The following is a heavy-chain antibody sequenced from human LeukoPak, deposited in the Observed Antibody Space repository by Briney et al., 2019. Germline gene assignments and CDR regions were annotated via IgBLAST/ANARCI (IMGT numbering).Heavy chain of an antibody. CDR1: GYTFTGYY. D-gene: IGHD2/OR15-2a*01. CDR3: ARLNSTHRFDTIYHQLDY. Sequence: GASVKVSCKASGYTFTGYYMHWVRQAPGQGLEWMGWINPNSGGTNYAPNFQDRLTMTTDRSTSTAYMELRSLRSDDAAVYYCARLNSTHRFDTIYHQLDYWGQGALVTVSS. J-gene: IGHJ4*02. CDR2: INPNSGGT. V-gene: IGHV1-2*02.